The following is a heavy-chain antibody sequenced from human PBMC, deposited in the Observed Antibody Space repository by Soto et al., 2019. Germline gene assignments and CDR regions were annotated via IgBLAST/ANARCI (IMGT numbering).Heavy chain of an antibody. CDR1: GASISDYY. J-gene: IGHJ4*02. V-gene: IGHV4-59*01. Sequence: QVQLQESGPGLVKPSETLSLSCTVSGASISDYYWSWIRQPPGKRPGWIGYIHYRGSTNYNPSLQXRVTMSVDTSKNQFSLRLTSVTAADTAVYYCARDSGGSGYDWGQGTLVTVSS. D-gene: IGHD5-12*01. CDR3: ARDSGGSGYD. CDR2: IHYRGST.